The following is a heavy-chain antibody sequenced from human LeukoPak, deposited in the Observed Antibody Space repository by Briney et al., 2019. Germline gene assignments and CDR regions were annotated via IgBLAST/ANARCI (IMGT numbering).Heavy chain of an antibody. V-gene: IGHV4-61*02. CDR2: IYTSGST. D-gene: IGHD6-19*01. CDR1: GGSISSGSYY. CDR3: ARVPNGWYNFDY. Sequence: SETLSLTCIVSGGSISSGSYYWSWIRQPAGKGLEWIVRIYTSGSTNYNPSLKSRVTISVDTSKNQFSLKLSSVTAADTAVYYCARVPNGWYNFDYWGQGTLVTVSS. J-gene: IGHJ4*02.